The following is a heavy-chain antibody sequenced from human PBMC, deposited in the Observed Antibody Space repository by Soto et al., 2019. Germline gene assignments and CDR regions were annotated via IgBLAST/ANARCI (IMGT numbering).Heavy chain of an antibody. J-gene: IGHJ6*02. CDR3: ARDRVRGVMGGMDV. Sequence: SETLSLTCAVSGGSISVSNCWSWVRQLPGKGLEWIGEIYHTGRTNYHPSIKSRVTIPVDKSTNQFSLKLSSVTAADTAVYDCARDRVRGVMGGMDVWGQGTKVT. CDR2: IYHTGRT. V-gene: IGHV4-4*02. D-gene: IGHD3-10*01. CDR1: GGSISVSNC.